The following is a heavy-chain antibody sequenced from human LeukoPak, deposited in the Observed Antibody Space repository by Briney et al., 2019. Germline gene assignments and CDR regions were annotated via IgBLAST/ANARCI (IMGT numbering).Heavy chain of an antibody. J-gene: IGHJ4*02. V-gene: IGHV1-69*05. CDR2: IIPIFGTA. Sequence: SVKVSCKASGGTFSSYAISWVRQAPGQGLEWMGRIIPIFGTANYAQKFQGRVTITTDESTSTAYMELSSLRSEDTAVYYRARGGSYYYDSSGYYLGYWGQGTLVTVSS. CDR1: GGTFSSYA. CDR3: ARGGSYYYDSSGYYLGY. D-gene: IGHD3-22*01.